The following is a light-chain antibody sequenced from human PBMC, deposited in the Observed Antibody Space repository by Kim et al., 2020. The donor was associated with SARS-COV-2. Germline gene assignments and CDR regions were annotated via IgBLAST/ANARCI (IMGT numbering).Light chain of an antibody. CDR2: DVS. CDR3: CSYTGTGTYV. CDR1: SSDVGGYNS. J-gene: IGLJ1*01. V-gene: IGLV2-11*03. Sequence: GQSVTISCTGTSSDVGGYNSVSWYQQHPGKAPKLMIFDVSERPSGVSDRFSGSKSGYTASLTVSGLQAEDEADYYCCSYTGTGTYVFGSGTKVTVL.